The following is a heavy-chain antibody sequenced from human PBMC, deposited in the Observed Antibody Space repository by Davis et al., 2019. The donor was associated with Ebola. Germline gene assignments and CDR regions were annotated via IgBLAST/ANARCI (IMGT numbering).Heavy chain of an antibody. V-gene: IGHV3-30*02. J-gene: IGHJ2*01. CDR3: AKGAARGYSYGGKYWYFDL. Sequence: GESLKISCAASGFTFSSYGMHWVRQAPGKGLEWVAFIRYDGSNKYYADSVKGRFTISRDNSRNTLYLQMNSLRAEDTAVYYCAKGAARGYSYGGKYWYFDLWGRGTLVTVSS. CDR1: GFTFSSYG. D-gene: IGHD5-18*01. CDR2: IRYDGSNK.